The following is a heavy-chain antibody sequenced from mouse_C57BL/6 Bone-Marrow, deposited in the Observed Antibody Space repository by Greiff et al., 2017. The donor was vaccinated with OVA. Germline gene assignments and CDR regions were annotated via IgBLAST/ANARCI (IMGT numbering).Heavy chain of an antibody. D-gene: IGHD1-2*01. J-gene: IGHJ2*01. V-gene: IGHV1-75*01. CDR1: GYTFTDYY. Sequence: VKLQESGPELVKPGASVKISCKASGYTFTDYYINWVKQRPGQGLEWIGWIFPGSGSTYYNEKFKGKATLTVDKSSSTAYMLLSSLTSEDSAVFFCARSPLLRQPRAFDYWGQGTTLTVSS. CDR2: IFPGSGST. CDR3: ARSPLLRQPRAFDY.